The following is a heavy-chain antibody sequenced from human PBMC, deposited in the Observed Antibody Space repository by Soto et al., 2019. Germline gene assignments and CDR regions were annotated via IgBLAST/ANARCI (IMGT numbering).Heavy chain of an antibody. Sequence: GSGPTLVNPTQTLTLTCTFPGFSLSTSGVGVGWIRQPPRKALEWLALNYLEDDKRYSPTLKNRLNNNKETSKNQVVLTKNKKEPVDTATFYFAHRQFRGYSSGSPRAFDIWGQGTMVTVSS. CDR2: NYLEDDK. J-gene: IGHJ3*02. V-gene: IGHV2-5*02. CDR3: AHRQFRGYSSGSPRAFDI. CDR1: GFSLSTSGVG. D-gene: IGHD6-19*01.